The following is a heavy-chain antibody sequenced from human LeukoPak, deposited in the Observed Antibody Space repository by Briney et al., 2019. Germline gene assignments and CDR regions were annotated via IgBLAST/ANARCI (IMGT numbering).Heavy chain of an antibody. CDR2: IRGGGFSR. D-gene: IGHD2-15*01. J-gene: IGHJ3*02. CDR3: AKHKGGGLGNDAFDM. V-gene: IGHV3-23*01. CDR1: GFSLRTYA. Sequence: PGGSLRLSCVVSGFSLRTYAMSWVRQAPGKGLKWVTTIRGGGFSRYYADSVKGRVSISRDDSKNTVSLEVDNLGVEDTAIYYCAKHKGGGLGNDAFDMWGPGTMLIVSS.